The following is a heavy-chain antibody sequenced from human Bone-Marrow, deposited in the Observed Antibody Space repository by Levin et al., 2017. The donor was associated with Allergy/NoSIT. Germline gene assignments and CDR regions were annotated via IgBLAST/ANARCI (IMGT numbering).Heavy chain of an antibody. CDR1: GGSVSSGSYY. CDR2: IYYRGNT. CDR3: AREYFAEVNWFDP. Sequence: PSETLSLTCIVSGGSVSSGSYYWSWIRQPPGKGLEWIGYIYYRGNTKYNPSLKSRVTMSVDTSKNQFSLKLSSVTAADTAVYYCAREYFAEVNWFDPWGQGTLVTVAS. D-gene: IGHD3-9*01. J-gene: IGHJ5*02. V-gene: IGHV4-61*01.